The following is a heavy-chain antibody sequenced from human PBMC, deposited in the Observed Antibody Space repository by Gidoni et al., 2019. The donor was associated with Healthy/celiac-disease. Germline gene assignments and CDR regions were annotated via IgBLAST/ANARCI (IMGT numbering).Heavy chain of an antibody. V-gene: IGHV4-34*01. CDR1: GGSFSGYY. CDR3: ARGELQTYYYDSSGYYSCFDV. Sequence: QVQLQQWGAGLLKPSATLSLTCAVYGGSFSGYYWSWIRQPPGKGLEWIGEINHSGSTNYNPSLKSRVTISVDTSKNQFSLKLSSVTAADTAVYYCARGELQTYYYDSSGYYSCFDVWGQGTTVTVSS. D-gene: IGHD3-22*01. CDR2: INHSGST. J-gene: IGHJ6*02.